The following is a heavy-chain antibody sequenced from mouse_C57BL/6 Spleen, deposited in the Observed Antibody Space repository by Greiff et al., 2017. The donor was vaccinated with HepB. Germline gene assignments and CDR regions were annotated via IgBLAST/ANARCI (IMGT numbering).Heavy chain of an antibody. D-gene: IGHD2-2*01. V-gene: IGHV1-26*01. J-gene: IGHJ2*01. Sequence: EVQLQQSGPELVKPGASVKISCKASGYTFTDYYMNWVKQSNGKSLEWIGDINPNNGGTSYNQKFKGKAKLTVDKSSRTAYMELSSLPSEDSAVYYCARGLPYYCDYWGQGTTLTVSA. CDR3: ARGLPYYCDY. CDR2: INPNNGGT. CDR1: GYTFTDYY.